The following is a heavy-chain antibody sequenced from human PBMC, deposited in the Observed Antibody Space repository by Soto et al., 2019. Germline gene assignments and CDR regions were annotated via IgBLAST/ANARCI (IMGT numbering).Heavy chain of an antibody. J-gene: IGHJ3*02. D-gene: IGHD1-26*01. CDR2: ISSSSSTI. CDR1: GFTFSSYS. V-gene: IGHV3-48*02. CDR3: ARDEVGATWSAFDI. Sequence: EVQLVESGGGLVQPGGSLRLSCAASGFTFSSYSMNWVRQAPGKGLEWVSYISSSSSTIYYADSVKGRFTISRDNAKNSLYLQMNSLRDEDTAVYCCARDEVGATWSAFDIWGQGTMVTVSS.